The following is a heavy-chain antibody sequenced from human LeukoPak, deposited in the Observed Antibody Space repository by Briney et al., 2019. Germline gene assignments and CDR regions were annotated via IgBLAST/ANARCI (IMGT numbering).Heavy chain of an antibody. D-gene: IGHD3-10*01. V-gene: IGHV4-4*07. J-gene: IGHJ4*02. Sequence: PSETLSLTCSVYGGSFSGYYWSWIRQPAGKGLEWIGRIYTSGSTNYNPSLKSRVTMSVDTSKNQFSLKLSSVTAADTAVYYCARDEYYYGSGSYYTFDYWGQGTLVTVSS. CDR1: GGSFSGYY. CDR2: IYTSGST. CDR3: ARDEYYYGSGSYYTFDY.